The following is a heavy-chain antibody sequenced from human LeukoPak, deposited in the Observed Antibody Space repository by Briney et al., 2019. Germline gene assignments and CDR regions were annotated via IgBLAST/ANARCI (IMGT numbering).Heavy chain of an antibody. V-gene: IGHV1-69*06. Sequence: SVKVSCEASGGTFSSYAISWVRQAPGQGLEWMGGIIPIFGTANYAQKFQGRVTITADKSSSTAYMELSSLRSEDTAVYYCARDVMVRGHNWFDPWGQGTLVTVSS. J-gene: IGHJ5*02. D-gene: IGHD3-10*01. CDR1: GGTFSSYA. CDR2: IIPIFGTA. CDR3: ARDVMVRGHNWFDP.